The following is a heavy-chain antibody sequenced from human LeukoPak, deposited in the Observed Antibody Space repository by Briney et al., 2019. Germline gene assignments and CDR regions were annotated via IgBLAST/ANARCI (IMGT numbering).Heavy chain of an antibody. CDR1: GFTFNIYA. CDR3: AKTLDGDPYDAFDI. Sequence: GGSLRLSCAASGFTFNIYAMSWIRQAPGKGLEWFSTIRGTDGYTYYADSVKGRFTISRDNSKNTLYLQMNSLRAEDTAVYYCAKTLDGDPYDAFDIWGQGTMVTVSS. CDR2: IRGTDGYT. V-gene: IGHV3-23*01. D-gene: IGHD7-27*01. J-gene: IGHJ3*02.